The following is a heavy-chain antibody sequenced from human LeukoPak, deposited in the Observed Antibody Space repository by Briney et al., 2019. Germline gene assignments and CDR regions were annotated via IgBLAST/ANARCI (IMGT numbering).Heavy chain of an antibody. CDR2: SRNKPNSYTT. D-gene: IGHD1-20*01. Sequence: GGSLRLSCSASGFTFSDHYMDWVRQPPGKGLEWVGRSRNKPNSYTTEYAASVKGRFTISRDDSKNSLYLQMNSLKTEDTAVYYCARVLTGTGGTFDIGGQGTMVTVSS. CDR1: GFTFSDHY. V-gene: IGHV3-72*01. CDR3: ARVLTGTGGTFDI. J-gene: IGHJ3*02.